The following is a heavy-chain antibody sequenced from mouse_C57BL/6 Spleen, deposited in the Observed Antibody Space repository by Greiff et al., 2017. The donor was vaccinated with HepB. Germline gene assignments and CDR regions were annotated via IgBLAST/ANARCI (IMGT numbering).Heavy chain of an antibody. CDR2: IYPRSGNT. J-gene: IGHJ2*01. CDR3: ASPLIYYDYDARGYYFDY. CDR1: GYTFTSYG. Sequence: QVQLQQSGAELARPGASVKLSCKASGYTFTSYGISWVKQRTGQGLEWIGEIYPRSGNTYYNEKFKGKATLTADKSSSTAYMELRSLTSEDSAVYFCASPLIYYDYDARGYYFDYWGQGTTLTVSS. D-gene: IGHD2-4*01. V-gene: IGHV1-81*01.